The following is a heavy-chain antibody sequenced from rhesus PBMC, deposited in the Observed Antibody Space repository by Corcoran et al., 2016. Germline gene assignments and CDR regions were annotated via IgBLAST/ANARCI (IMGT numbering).Heavy chain of an antibody. Sequence: QVQLQESGPGVVKPLETLSLTCAVSGGSISDSYRWSWIRQPPGKGLAWIGYIYGSSTSTKYQPSLKVRVTISKDTSKNQFSLKLSSGTAADTAVYYCARWLSIWGQGVLVTVSS. CDR1: GGSISDSYR. CDR3: ARWLSI. CDR2: IYGSSTST. D-gene: IGHD1-44*01. V-gene: IGHV4S10*01. J-gene: IGHJ4*01.